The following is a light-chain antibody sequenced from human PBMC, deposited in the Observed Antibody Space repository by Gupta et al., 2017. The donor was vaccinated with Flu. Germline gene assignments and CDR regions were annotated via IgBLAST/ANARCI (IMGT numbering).Light chain of an antibody. V-gene: IGKV3-20*01. CDR2: GAS. CDR3: HHDGTSPQT. J-gene: IGKJ1*01. CDR1: QSVSSNY. Sequence: GTLSLSPGETATLSCRASQSVSSNYLAWYQQKPGQAPRLLSYGASSRATGIPDRFSGSGSGTDFTITISRLAPEDFAVYYCHHDGTSPQTFGLGTTVDIK.